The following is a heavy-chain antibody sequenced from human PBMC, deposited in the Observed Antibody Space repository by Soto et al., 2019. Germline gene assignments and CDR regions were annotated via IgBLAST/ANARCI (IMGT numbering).Heavy chain of an antibody. CDR3: AYCSSTSCSNYYYYYGMDV. CDR1: GFTFSSYA. CDR2: ISGSGGST. Sequence: GGSLRLSCAASGFTFSSYAMSWVRQAPGKGLEWVSAISGSGGSTYYADSVKGRFTISRDNSKNTLYLQMNSLRAEDTAVYYCAYCSSTSCSNYYYYYGMDVWGQGTTVTVSS. V-gene: IGHV3-23*01. D-gene: IGHD2-2*01. J-gene: IGHJ6*02.